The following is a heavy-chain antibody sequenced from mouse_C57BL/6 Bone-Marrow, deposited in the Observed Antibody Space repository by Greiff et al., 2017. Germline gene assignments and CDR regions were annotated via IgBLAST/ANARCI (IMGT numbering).Heavy chain of an antibody. CDR1: GYTFTSYW. CDR2: IYPGSGST. D-gene: IGHD2-4*01. Sequence: VQLQQPGAELVKPGASVKMSCKASGYTFTSYWITWVKQRPGQGLEWIGDIYPGSGSTNYNEKFKSKVTLTVDTSSSTAYMQLSSLTSEDAAVYYCARDDYDGTDFDYWGQGTTLTVSS. V-gene: IGHV1-55*01. J-gene: IGHJ2*01. CDR3: ARDDYDGTDFDY.